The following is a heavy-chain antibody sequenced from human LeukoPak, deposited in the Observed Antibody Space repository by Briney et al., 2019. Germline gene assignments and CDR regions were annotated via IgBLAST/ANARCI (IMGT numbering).Heavy chain of an antibody. Sequence: MTSETLCLTCTVSGGSISSGDYYWSWIRQPPGKGLEWIGYIYYSGSTYYNPSLKSRVTISVDTSKNQFSLKLSSVTAADTAVYYCARDNYYDSSGYGEYYFDYWGQGTLVTVSS. J-gene: IGHJ4*02. CDR3: ARDNYYDSSGYGEYYFDY. D-gene: IGHD3-22*01. CDR2: IYYSGST. CDR1: GGSISSGDYY. V-gene: IGHV4-30-4*01.